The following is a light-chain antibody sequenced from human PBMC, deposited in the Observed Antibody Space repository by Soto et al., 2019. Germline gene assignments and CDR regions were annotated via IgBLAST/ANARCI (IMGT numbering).Light chain of an antibody. CDR2: AAS. Sequence: AIQVTQSPSSLSASVGDRVTITCRASLGIRDYLGWYQQKPGKAPKLLIYAASRLQSGAPSRFSGSGFGPDFTLTITGLQPEDFATYYCHQVHSYPHTLGQGTKLEIK. J-gene: IGKJ2*01. CDR3: HQVHSYPHT. CDR1: LGIRDY. V-gene: IGKV1-6*01.